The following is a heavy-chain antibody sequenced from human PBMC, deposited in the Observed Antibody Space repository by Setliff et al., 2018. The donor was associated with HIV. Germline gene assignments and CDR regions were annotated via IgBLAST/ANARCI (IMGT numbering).Heavy chain of an antibody. CDR1: GGSISSSGYY. Sequence: LSLTCSVSGGSISSSGYYWSWIRQHPGKGLDWIGRVYYSGSTDYNPSLQSRATLSIDTSKNQFSLKLTSVIAADTAIYYCARVPFVLRFLERLVYFDYWGQGKLVTVSS. J-gene: IGHJ4*02. D-gene: IGHD3-3*01. CDR3: ARVPFVLRFLERLVYFDY. V-gene: IGHV4-31*02. CDR2: VYYSGST.